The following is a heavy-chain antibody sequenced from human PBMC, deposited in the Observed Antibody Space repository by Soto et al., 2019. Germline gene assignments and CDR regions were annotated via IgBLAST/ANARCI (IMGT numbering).Heavy chain of an antibody. J-gene: IGHJ4*02. CDR1: GGSVTSGSYY. Sequence: QVQLQESGPGLVKPSETLSLTCTVSGGSVTSGSYYWSWIRQPPGKGLEWIGYIYYSGSTNYKPSLKSRVTISVDTSKNQISLKLSSVTAADTALYYCARDQGIAVAVFDYWGQGTLVTVSS. V-gene: IGHV4-61*01. CDR3: ARDQGIAVAVFDY. CDR2: IYYSGST. D-gene: IGHD6-19*01.